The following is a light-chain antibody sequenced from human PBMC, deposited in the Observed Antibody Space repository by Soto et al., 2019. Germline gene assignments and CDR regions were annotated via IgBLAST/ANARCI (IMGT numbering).Light chain of an antibody. CDR1: ISNIGGNT. CDR3: AAWDDSLNGVV. Sequence: QLVLTQPPSASGTPGQRVTISCSGSISNIGGNTVNWYQQLPGTAPKLLMYTNNQRPSGVPDRFSGSKSGTSASLAISGLHSEDEADYYCAAWDDSLNGVVFGGGTKLTVL. V-gene: IGLV1-44*01. J-gene: IGLJ2*01. CDR2: TNN.